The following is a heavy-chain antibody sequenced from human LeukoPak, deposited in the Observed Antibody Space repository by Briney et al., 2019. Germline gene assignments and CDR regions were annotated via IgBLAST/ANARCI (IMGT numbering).Heavy chain of an antibody. D-gene: IGHD3-22*01. CDR2: IIPIFGTA. Sequence: SVKVSCKASGGTFSSYAISWVRQAPGQGPEWMGGIIPIFGTANYAQKFQGRVTITADESTSTAYMELSSLRSEDTAVYYCASPYFHYYDSSGPHHYYYYGMDVWGQGTTVTVSS. J-gene: IGHJ6*02. CDR1: GGTFSSYA. CDR3: ASPYFHYYDSSGPHHYYYYGMDV. V-gene: IGHV1-69*13.